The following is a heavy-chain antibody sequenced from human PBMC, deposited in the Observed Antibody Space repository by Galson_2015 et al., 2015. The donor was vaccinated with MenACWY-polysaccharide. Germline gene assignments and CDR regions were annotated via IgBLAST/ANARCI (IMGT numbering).Heavy chain of an antibody. V-gene: IGHV1-8*01. D-gene: IGHD3-22*01. Sequence: YAQKFQGRVTMTRNTSISIAYMELSSLRSEDTAVYYCARGGEYYYDSSGYLNWFDPWGQGTLVTVSS. J-gene: IGHJ5*02. CDR3: ARGGEYYYDSSGYLNWFDP.